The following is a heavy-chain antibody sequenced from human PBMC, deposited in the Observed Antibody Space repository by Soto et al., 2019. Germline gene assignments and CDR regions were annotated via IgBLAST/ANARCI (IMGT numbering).Heavy chain of an antibody. Sequence: GESLKISCKGSGYSFTSYWIGWVRQMPGKGLEWMGIIYPGDSDTRYSPSFQGQVTISADKSISTAYLQWSSLKASDTAMYYCAFLRFSDASYYDMHVLRHATTISVSS. CDR2: IYPGDSDT. CDR1: GYSFTSYW. J-gene: IGHJ6*02. CDR3: AFLRFSDASYYDMHV. V-gene: IGHV5-51*01. D-gene: IGHD3-3*01.